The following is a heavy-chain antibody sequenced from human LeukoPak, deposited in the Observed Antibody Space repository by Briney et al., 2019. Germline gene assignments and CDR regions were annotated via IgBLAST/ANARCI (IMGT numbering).Heavy chain of an antibody. D-gene: IGHD2-15*01. Sequence: GGSLRLSCAASGFTFSSYWMSWGRQAPGEGPEWVAKIKQDGSVEYYVVSVKGRFTISRDNSKNTPYLQMNSLRAEDTAVYYCAKYCSGGNCYSGLYWGQGTLVTVSS. J-gene: IGHJ4*02. CDR3: AKYCSGGNCYSGLY. CDR1: GFTFSSYW. V-gene: IGHV3-7*05. CDR2: IKQDGSVE.